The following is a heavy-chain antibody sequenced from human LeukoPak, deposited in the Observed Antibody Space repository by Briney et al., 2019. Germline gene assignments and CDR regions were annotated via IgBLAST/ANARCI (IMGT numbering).Heavy chain of an antibody. Sequence: GASVKVSCKASGYTFTGYYMHWVRQAPGQGLEWMGWINPNSGGTNYAQKFQGRVTMTRDTSISTAYMELSSLRSDDTAVYYCARGSRHTENYYDSSGYTPPFDYWGQGTLVTVSS. D-gene: IGHD3-22*01. CDR1: GYTFTGYY. V-gene: IGHV1-2*02. J-gene: IGHJ4*02. CDR3: ARGSRHTENYYDSSGYTPPFDY. CDR2: INPNSGGT.